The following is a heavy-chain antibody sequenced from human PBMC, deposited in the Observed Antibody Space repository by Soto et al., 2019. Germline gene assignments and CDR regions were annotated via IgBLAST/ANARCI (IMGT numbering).Heavy chain of an antibody. CDR2: IYPGDSDT. CDR3: ARRSGGAGSYYGMDV. D-gene: IGHD3-10*01. J-gene: IGHJ6*02. Sequence: GESLKISCTGSGYSFTSYWIGWVRQMPGKGLEWMGIIYPGDSDTRYSPSFQGQVTISADKSISTAYLQWSSLEASDTAMYYCARRSGGAGSYYGMDVWGQGTTVTVSS. V-gene: IGHV5-51*01. CDR1: GYSFTSYW.